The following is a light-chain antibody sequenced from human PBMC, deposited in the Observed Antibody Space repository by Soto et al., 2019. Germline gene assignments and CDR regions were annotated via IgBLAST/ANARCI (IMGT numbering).Light chain of an antibody. V-gene: IGKV3-15*01. CDR2: GAS. Sequence: EIALSQSPDTLSVFPGEGATLSWIVSQNIRTKLAWYQQKPGQAPRLLISGASTRATGIPVRFSGSGSGTEFALAISSLQSEDFAVYYCQQYNNLPPITFGQVTLLEVK. J-gene: IGKJ5*01. CDR3: QQYNNLPPIT. CDR1: QNIRTK.